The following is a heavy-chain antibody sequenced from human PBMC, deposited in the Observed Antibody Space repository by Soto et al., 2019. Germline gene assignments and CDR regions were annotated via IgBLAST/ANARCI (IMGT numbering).Heavy chain of an antibody. CDR1: GFTFSSYA. J-gene: IGHJ4*02. D-gene: IGHD3-10*01. Sequence: GGSLRLSCAASGFTFSSYAMSWVRQAPGKGLEWVSAISGSGGSTYYADSVKGRFTISRDNSKNTLYLQMNSLRAEDTAVYYCASSYGSGSYEGYWGQGTLVTVSP. CDR2: ISGSGGST. V-gene: IGHV3-23*01. CDR3: ASSYGSGSYEGY.